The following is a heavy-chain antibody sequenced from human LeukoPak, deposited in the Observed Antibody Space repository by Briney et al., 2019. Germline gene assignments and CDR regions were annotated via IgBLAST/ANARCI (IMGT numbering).Heavy chain of an antibody. CDR2: IYYSGST. J-gene: IGHJ5*02. D-gene: IGHD3-3*01. Sequence: SETLSLTCTVSGGSISSSSYYWGWIRQPPGKGLEWIGSIYYSGSTNYNPSLKSRVTISVDTSKNQFSLKLSSVTAADTAVYYCARASQYYDFWSGYYRGNWFDPWGQGTLVTVSS. V-gene: IGHV4-39*07. CDR1: GGSISSSSYY. CDR3: ARASQYYDFWSGYYRGNWFDP.